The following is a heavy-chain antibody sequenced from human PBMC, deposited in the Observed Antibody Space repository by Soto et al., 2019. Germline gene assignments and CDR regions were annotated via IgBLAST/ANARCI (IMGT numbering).Heavy chain of an antibody. Sequence: SETLSLTCAVYGGSFSGYYWSWIRQPPGKGLEWIGEINHSGSTNYNPSLKSRVTISVDTSKNQFSLKLSSVTAADTAVYYCARAWGYCGQGTLVTVSS. V-gene: IGHV4-34*01. J-gene: IGHJ4*02. D-gene: IGHD3-16*01. CDR3: ARAWGY. CDR1: GGSFSGYY. CDR2: INHSGST.